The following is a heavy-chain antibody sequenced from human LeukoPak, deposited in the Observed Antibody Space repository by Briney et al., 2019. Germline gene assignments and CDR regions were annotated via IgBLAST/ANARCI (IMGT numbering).Heavy chain of an antibody. CDR1: GFTFSSYA. D-gene: IGHD6-13*01. J-gene: IGHJ4*02. V-gene: IGHV3-23*01. CDR2: ISGSGGST. CDR3: AKDGTGSDSSSWYYFDY. Sequence: GGSLRLSCAASGFTFSSYAMSWVRQAPGEGLEWGSAISGSGGSTYYADSVKGRFTISRDNSKNTLYLQMNSLRAEDTAVYYCAKDGTGSDSSSWYYFDYWGQGTLVTVSS.